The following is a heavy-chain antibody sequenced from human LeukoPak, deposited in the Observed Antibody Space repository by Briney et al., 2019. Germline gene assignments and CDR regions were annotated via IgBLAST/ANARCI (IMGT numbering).Heavy chain of an antibody. CDR3: ARERGKETDY. J-gene: IGHJ4*02. D-gene: IGHD3-10*01. CDR2: IIPILGIA. V-gene: IGHV1-69*04. Sequence: ASVTVSFKASGGTFSSYAISWVRQAPGQGLEWMGRIIPILGIANYAQKFQGRVTITADKSTSTAYMELSSLRSEDTAVYYCARERGKETDYWGQGTLVTVSS. CDR1: GGTFSSYA.